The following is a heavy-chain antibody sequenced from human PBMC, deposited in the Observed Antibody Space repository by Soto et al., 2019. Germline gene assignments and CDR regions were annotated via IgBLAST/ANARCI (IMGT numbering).Heavy chain of an antibody. D-gene: IGHD3-9*01. V-gene: IGHV4-39*01. CDR2: IHYRGDT. CDR1: GGSISSGDYY. J-gene: IGHJ5*02. CDR3: ARLPTGYPNWFDP. Sequence: SETLSLTCNVSGGSISSGDYYWAWVRQPPGKGLEWMGNIHYRGDTYFNPSLGSRLSMSVDTSKNQFSLKLTSVTAADTAVYYCARLPTGYPNWFDPWGQGTLVTVSS.